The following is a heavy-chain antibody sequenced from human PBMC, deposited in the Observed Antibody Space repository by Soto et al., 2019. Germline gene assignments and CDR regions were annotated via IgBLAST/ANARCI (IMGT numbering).Heavy chain of an antibody. J-gene: IGHJ4*02. CDR1: GGSISSYY. CDR2: IYYSGST. V-gene: IGHV4-59*01. Sequence: SETLSLTCTVSGGSISSYYWSWIRQPPGKGLEWIGYIYYSGSTNYNPSLKSRVTISVDTSKNQFSLKLSSVTAADTAVYYCARVPYGDYSYFDYYFDYWGQGTLVTVSS. CDR3: ARVPYGDYSYFDYYFDY. D-gene: IGHD4-17*01.